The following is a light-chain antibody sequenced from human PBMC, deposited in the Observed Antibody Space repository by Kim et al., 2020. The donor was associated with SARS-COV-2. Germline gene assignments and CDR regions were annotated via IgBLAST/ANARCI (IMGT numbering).Light chain of an antibody. Sequence: SPGQTASITCSGDKLGNKYVCWYQQKSGQSPVEVIYQNNKRPSGIPERFSGSNSGNTATLTISGTQAMDEADYYCLAWDSTTAVFGGGTKVTVL. CDR3: LAWDSTTAV. J-gene: IGLJ2*01. V-gene: IGLV3-1*01. CDR2: QNN. CDR1: KLGNKY.